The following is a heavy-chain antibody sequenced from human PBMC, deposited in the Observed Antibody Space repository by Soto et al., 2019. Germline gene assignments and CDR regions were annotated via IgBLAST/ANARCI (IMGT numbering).Heavy chain of an antibody. V-gene: IGHV3-7*01. Sequence: EVHLVESGGGLVQPGGSLRLSCTASGFTFSSYWMSWVRQTPGKGLEWVANMNQDGSEKYYVDSVKGRFAISRDNAKNSLYLQMNSLRAEDRAVYYCARGYRTFDWGQGTLVTVSS. J-gene: IGHJ4*02. CDR3: ARGYRTFD. D-gene: IGHD3-16*02. CDR1: GFTFSSYW. CDR2: MNQDGSEK.